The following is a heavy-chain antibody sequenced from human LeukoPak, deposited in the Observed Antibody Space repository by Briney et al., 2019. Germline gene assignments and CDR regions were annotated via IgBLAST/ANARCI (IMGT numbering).Heavy chain of an antibody. D-gene: IGHD4-17*01. CDR1: GFTFSGYW. CDR2: IKQDGSEK. V-gene: IGHV3-7*01. CDR3: ARSRGDYERGYFDY. J-gene: IGHJ4*02. Sequence: GGSLRLSCAASGFTFSGYWMSWVRQAPGKGLEWVANIKQDGSEKYYVDSVKGRFTISRDNAKNSLYLQTNSLRAEDTAVYYCARSRGDYERGYFDYWGQGTLVTVSS.